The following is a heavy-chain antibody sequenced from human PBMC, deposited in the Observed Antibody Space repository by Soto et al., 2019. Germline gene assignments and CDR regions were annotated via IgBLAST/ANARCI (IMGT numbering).Heavy chain of an antibody. CDR3: AGEVISRTDSCTMSREVNLHGMDV. CDR2: IYYRGST. J-gene: IGHJ6*02. D-gene: IGHD3-10*01. Sequence: PSETLSLTCIVSGGSISSSDYYWSWIRQSPGKGLEWIGYIYYRGSTYYNPSLKSRVTISVDTSKNQFPLNLTSVTAADTAVYYCAGEVISRTDSCTMSREVNLHGMDVWGQGTTVTVSS. CDR1: GGSISSSDYY. V-gene: IGHV4-30-4*01.